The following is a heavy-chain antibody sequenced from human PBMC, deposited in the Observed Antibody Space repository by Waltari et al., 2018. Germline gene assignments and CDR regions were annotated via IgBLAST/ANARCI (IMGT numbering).Heavy chain of an antibody. CDR2: IYSGGRT. CDR1: GFTVSSHY. Sequence: EVQLVESGGGLVQPGGSLRLSCAASGFTVSSHYMSWVRQAPGKGLDGVSVIYSGGRTYYADSVKGRFTISRHNSKNTLYLQMNSLRAEDTAVYYCARELVGGSSGMAFDIWGQGTMVTVSS. J-gene: IGHJ3*02. V-gene: IGHV3-53*04. CDR3: ARELVGGSSGMAFDI. D-gene: IGHD1-26*01.